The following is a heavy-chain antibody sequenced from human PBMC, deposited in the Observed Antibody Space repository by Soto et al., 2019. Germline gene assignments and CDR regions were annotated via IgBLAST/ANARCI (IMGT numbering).Heavy chain of an antibody. J-gene: IGHJ6*02. CDR1: GFTFSSYA. CDR3: AKQSNELDSSSWRDYYYYYGMDV. Sequence: PGGSLRLSCAASGFTFSSYAMSWVRQAPGKGLEWVSAISGSGGSSYYADSVKGRFTISRDNSKNTLYLQMNSLRAEDTAVYYCAKQSNELDSSSWRDYYYYYGMDVWGQGTTVTVSS. CDR2: ISGSGGSS. D-gene: IGHD6-13*01. V-gene: IGHV3-23*01.